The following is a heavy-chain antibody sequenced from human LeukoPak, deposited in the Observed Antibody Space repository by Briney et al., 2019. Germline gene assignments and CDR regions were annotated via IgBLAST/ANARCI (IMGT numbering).Heavy chain of an antibody. J-gene: IGHJ6*04. CDR3: ARDADTAMVTLSNYYYGMDV. CDR2: INPSAGST. D-gene: IGHD5-18*01. V-gene: IGHV1-46*01. Sequence: ASVKGSCKASGYTFTSYYMHWVRQAPGQGLEWMGIINPSAGSTSYAQKFQGRVTMTTDTSTSTVYMELSSLRSEDTAVYYCARDADTAMVTLSNYYYGMDVWGKGTTVTVSS. CDR1: GYTFTSYY.